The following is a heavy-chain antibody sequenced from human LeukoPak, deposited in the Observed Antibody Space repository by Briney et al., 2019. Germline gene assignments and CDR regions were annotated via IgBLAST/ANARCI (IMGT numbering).Heavy chain of an antibody. J-gene: IGHJ4*02. CDR2: VYYSGST. CDR3: ARDGPQGVGWLDY. D-gene: IGHD6-19*01. CDR1: GGSISYYY. Sequence: SETLSLTCTVSGGSISYYYWSWIRQPPGKGLQWIGYVYYSGSTNYNPSLKSRVTISVDTSKTHFSLKLNSVTAADTAVYYCARDGPQGVGWLDYWGQGTLITVSS. V-gene: IGHV4-59*01.